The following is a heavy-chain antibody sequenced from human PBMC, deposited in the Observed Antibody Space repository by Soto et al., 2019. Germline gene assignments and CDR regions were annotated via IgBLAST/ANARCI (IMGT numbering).Heavy chain of an antibody. Sequence: ASVKVSRKASGYIFTGYHIHWVRQAPGRGLEWMGWINPNSGDTEYAQNFQGRVTMTRDTSFNLVYMEMSGLMSDDTAGYYCARDARGTRGFDEMDIWGQGTTVTVSS. CDR3: ARDARGTRGFDEMDI. J-gene: IGHJ6*02. CDR2: INPNSGDT. D-gene: IGHD3-9*01. CDR1: GYIFTGYH. V-gene: IGHV1-2*02.